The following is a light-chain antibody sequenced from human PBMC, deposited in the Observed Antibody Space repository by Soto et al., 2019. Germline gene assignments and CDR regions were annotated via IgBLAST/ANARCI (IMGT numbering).Light chain of an antibody. Sequence: IQMTQSPSTLSASVGDRVAINCRASQSIGNWLAWYQQKPGKAPRFLIYKASSLESGVPSRFSGSGYGTEFTLTISSLQPDDLATYYCQQYNDYSWSFGQGTKVEIK. CDR2: KAS. J-gene: IGKJ1*01. V-gene: IGKV1-5*03. CDR1: QSIGNW. CDR3: QQYNDYSWS.